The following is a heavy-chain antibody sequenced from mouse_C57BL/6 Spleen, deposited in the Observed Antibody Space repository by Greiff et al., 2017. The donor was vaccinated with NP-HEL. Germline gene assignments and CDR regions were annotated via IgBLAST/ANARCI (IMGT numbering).Heavy chain of an antibody. J-gene: IGHJ4*01. Sequence: VKLMESGAELVRPGASVKLSCKASGYTFTDYYINWVKQRPGQGLEWIARIYPGSGNTYYNEKFKGKATLTAEKSSSTAYMQLSSLTSEDSAVYFCARSQLRLPFYYAMDYWGQGTSVTVSS. CDR2: IYPGSGNT. CDR1: GYTFTDYY. V-gene: IGHV1-76*01. CDR3: ARSQLRLPFYYAMDY. D-gene: IGHD3-2*02.